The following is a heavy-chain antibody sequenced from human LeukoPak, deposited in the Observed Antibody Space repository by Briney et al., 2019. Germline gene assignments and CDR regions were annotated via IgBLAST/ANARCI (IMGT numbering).Heavy chain of an antibody. J-gene: IGHJ6*02. V-gene: IGHV4-59*01. CDR1: GGSISSYY. CDR2: IYYSGST. Sequence: SETLSLTCTVSGGSISSYYWSWIRQPPGKGLEWIGYIYYSGSTNYNPSLKSRATISVDTSKNQFSLKLSSVTAADTAVYYCARDRTGVDVWGQGTTVTVSS. CDR3: ARDRTGVDV. D-gene: IGHD1-1*01.